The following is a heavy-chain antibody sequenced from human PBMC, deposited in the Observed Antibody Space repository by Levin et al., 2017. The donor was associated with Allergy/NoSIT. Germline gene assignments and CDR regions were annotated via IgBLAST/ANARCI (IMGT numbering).Heavy chain of an antibody. Sequence: GESLKISCAASGFTFSDYYMSWIRQAPGKGLEWVSYISSSGSTIYYADSVKGRFTISRDNAKNSLYLQMNSLRAEDTAVYYCARDRNILTVTTGTNFDYWGQGTLVTVSS. CDR1: GFTFSDYY. CDR3: ARDRNILTVTTGTNFDY. CDR2: ISSSGSTI. D-gene: IGHD4-11*01. V-gene: IGHV3-11*01. J-gene: IGHJ4*02.